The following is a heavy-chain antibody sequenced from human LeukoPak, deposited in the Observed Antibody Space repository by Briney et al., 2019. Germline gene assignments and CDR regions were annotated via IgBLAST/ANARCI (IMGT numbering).Heavy chain of an antibody. J-gene: IGHJ4*02. Sequence: GGSLRLSCAASGFSFSTYALSWVRQAPGRGLEWVSGISGTGGSTYYADSVKGRYTISRDNSKNTLYLQMNSLRAENAAVYLCAKLLCSGGSCYSEYWGQLTLVTVA. CDR3: AKLLCSGGSCYSEY. V-gene: IGHV3-23*01. CDR2: ISGTGGST. CDR1: GFSFSTYA. D-gene: IGHD2-15*01.